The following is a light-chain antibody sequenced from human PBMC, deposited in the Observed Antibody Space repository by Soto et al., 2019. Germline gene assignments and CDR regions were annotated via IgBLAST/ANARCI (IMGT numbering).Light chain of an antibody. CDR1: SGYVDPYNY. V-gene: IGLV2-11*01. CDR3: CSYVGTPL. J-gene: IGLJ2*01. CDR2: DFN. Sequence: QSALTQPPSVSGSPGQSVTISCTGTSGYVDPYNYVSWYQQHPGRAPKLVIYDFNMRPSGVPDRFSGSKSGYTSSLTISGLEAEDEDDYYCCSYVGTPLVGGGTKLTVL.